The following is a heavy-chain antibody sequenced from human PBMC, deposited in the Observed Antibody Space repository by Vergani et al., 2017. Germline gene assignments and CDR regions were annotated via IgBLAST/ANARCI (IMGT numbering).Heavy chain of an antibody. J-gene: IGHJ5*02. CDR1: GGSINTGAYY. Sequence: QVQLQESGPGLVKASQTLSLTCTVSGGSINTGAYYWSWIRQPAGKGLEWIGRVYTSGMTNYNPSLKSRVTILVDRSKSQLSLKLTSVTAADTAVYYCTRHWAVVAANNWFDPWGQGTLVTVSS. CDR2: VYTSGMT. V-gene: IGHV4-61*02. D-gene: IGHD2-15*01. CDR3: TRHWAVVAANNWFDP.